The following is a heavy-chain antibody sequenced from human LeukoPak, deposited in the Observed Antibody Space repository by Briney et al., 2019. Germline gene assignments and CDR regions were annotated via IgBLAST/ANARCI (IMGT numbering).Heavy chain of an antibody. D-gene: IGHD3-22*01. CDR3: ARVGDSSGYYFNPVYYFDY. CDR1: GGSFSGYY. V-gene: IGHV4-34*01. J-gene: IGHJ4*02. Sequence: SETLSLTCAVYGGSFSGYYWSWIRQPPGKGLEWIGEINHSGSTNYNPSLKSRVTISVGTSKNQFSLKLSSVTAADTAVYYCARVGDSSGYYFNPVYYFDYWGQGTLVTVSS. CDR2: INHSGST.